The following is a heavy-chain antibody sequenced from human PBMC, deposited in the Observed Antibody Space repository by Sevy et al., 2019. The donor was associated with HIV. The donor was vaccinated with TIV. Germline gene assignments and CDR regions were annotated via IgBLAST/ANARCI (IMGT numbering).Heavy chain of an antibody. D-gene: IGHD3-16*01. V-gene: IGHV3-33*01. CDR1: GFTFSSYG. Sequence: GGSLRLSCAASGFTFSSYGMHWVRQAPGKGLEWVAVIWYDGSDKYYADSVKGRFIISRDNSKNTLYLQMNSLRADDTAVYYCARDPYTFGGPKGMDVWGQGTTVTVSS. J-gene: IGHJ6*02. CDR3: ARDPYTFGGPKGMDV. CDR2: IWYDGSDK.